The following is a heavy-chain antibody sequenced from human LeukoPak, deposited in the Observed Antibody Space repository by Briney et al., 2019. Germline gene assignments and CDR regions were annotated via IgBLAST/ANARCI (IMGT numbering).Heavy chain of an antibody. CDR1: GGSFSSYY. D-gene: IGHD3-10*01. J-gene: IGHJ6*03. Sequence: PSETLSLSCTVSGGSFSSYYRSWVRQPPGKGLEWIGYIYYSGSTNYNASLKSRLTTSVDASKNQFSLNLSSVTAADTAVYYCARVGDYYGSGSIRELYYYYYYMDVWGKGTTVTISS. CDR2: IYYSGST. CDR3: ARVGDYYGSGSIRELYYYYYYMDV. V-gene: IGHV4-59*01.